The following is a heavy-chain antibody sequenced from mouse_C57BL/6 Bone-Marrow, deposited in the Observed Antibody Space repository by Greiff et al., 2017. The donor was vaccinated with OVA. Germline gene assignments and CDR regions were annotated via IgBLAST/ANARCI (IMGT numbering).Heavy chain of an antibody. CDR2: ISNGGGST. V-gene: IGHV5-12*01. Sequence: EVKLVESGGGLVQPGGSLKLSCAASGFTFSDYYMYWVRQTPEKRLEWVAYISNGGGSTYYPDTVKGRFTISRDNAKNTLYLQMSRLKSEDTAMYYCARQKTAYYYAMDYWGQGTSVTVSS. CDR1: GFTFSDYY. CDR3: ARQKTAYYYAMDY. J-gene: IGHJ4*01.